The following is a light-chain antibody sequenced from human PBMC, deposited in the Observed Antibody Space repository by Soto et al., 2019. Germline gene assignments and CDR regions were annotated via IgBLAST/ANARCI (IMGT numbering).Light chain of an antibody. CDR3: SSYTISSTPVA. Sequence: QSALTQPASVSGSPGQSITISCTGTSSDVGGYNSVSWYQQHPGKAPKLVIYDVSNRPSGVSNRFSGSKSGNTASLSISGLQAEDEADYYCSSYTISSTPVAFGGGTKVTVL. J-gene: IGLJ2*01. CDR2: DVS. V-gene: IGLV2-14*01. CDR1: SSDVGGYNS.